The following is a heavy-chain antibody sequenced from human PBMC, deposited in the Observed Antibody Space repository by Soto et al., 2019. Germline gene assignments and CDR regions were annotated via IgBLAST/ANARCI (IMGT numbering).Heavy chain of an antibody. CDR3: ARTTSPAPFYDASADYER. Sequence: QVQLQESGPGLVKPSQTLSLTCTVSGGSISNDNYYWSWIRQPPGKGLAWIAYIYYSGSTYYNPSLKSRLTISVDPSKNQFSLKLSSVTAADTAVYYCARTTSPAPFYDASADYERWGQGTLVAVSS. V-gene: IGHV4-30-4*01. CDR1: GGSISNDNYY. J-gene: IGHJ4*02. CDR2: IYYSGST. D-gene: IGHD3-22*01.